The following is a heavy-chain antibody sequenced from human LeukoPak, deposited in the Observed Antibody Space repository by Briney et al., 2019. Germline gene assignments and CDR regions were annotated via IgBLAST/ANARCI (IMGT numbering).Heavy chain of an antibody. CDR2: IYHSGGT. J-gene: IGHJ3*02. CDR3: ARDISGYSGYENDAFDI. Sequence: SETLSLTCTVSGYSISSGYYWGWIRQPPGKGREWIGSIYHSGGTYYNPSLKRGVTISADTSKYQFSLKLCSVTAANPAVSYCARDISGYSGYENDAFDIWGQGTMVTVSS. CDR1: GYSISSGYY. D-gene: IGHD5-12*01. V-gene: IGHV4-38-2*02.